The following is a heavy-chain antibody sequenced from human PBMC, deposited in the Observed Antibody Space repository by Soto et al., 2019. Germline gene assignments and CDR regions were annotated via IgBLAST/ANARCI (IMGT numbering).Heavy chain of an antibody. D-gene: IGHD1-1*01. V-gene: IGHV3-21*06. CDR2: ITPTSTFI. J-gene: IGHJ4*02. CDR1: GFTFSSYS. CDR3: ARARGNDWYEDY. Sequence: EVQLVESGGGLVKPGGSLRLSCAASGFTFSSYSFNWVRQAPGKGPEWVSIITPTSTFISYADSVRGRFTISRDNAKNSLYLQMDSLGAGDTAVYYCARARGNDWYEDYWGQGTLVTVSS.